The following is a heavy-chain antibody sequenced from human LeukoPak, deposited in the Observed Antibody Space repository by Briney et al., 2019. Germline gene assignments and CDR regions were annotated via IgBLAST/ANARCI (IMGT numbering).Heavy chain of an antibody. CDR1: GFTFSSYS. J-gene: IGHJ4*02. CDR3: ARDKGHDSSGYYPDFDY. CDR2: ISSSSSYM. V-gene: IGHV3-21*01. Sequence: GGSLRLSCAASGFTFSSYSMNWVRQAPGKGLEWVSSISSSSSYMYYADSVKGRFTISRDNAKNSLYLQMNSPRAEDTAVYYCARDKGHDSSGYYPDFDYWGQGTLVTVSS. D-gene: IGHD3-22*01.